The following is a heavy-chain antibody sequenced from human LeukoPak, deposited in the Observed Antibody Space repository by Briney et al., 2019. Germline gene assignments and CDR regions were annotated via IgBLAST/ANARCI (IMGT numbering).Heavy chain of an antibody. Sequence: ASVKVSCKASGYTFTSYYMHWVRQSPGQGLEWMGWISAYNGNTNYAQKLQGRVTMTTDTSTSTAYMELRSLRSDDTAVYYCARGDYYDSSGYLTWYFDLWGRGTLVTVSS. D-gene: IGHD3-22*01. CDR1: GYTFTSYY. J-gene: IGHJ2*01. CDR2: ISAYNGNT. CDR3: ARGDYYDSSGYLTWYFDL. V-gene: IGHV1-18*04.